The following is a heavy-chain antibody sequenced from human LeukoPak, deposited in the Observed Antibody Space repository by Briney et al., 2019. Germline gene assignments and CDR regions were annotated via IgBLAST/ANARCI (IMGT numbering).Heavy chain of an antibody. Sequence: GGALRLSCAPSGFTFCGYAMRSGCEAPGKGRGWEAFVLDDANNQYYADSIKGRFTISRDNSENTLYLQMNSLRAEDTAVYYCAKGVGSGWYYFDYWGQGTLVTVSS. CDR2: VLDDANNQ. D-gene: IGHD6-19*01. CDR3: AKGVGSGWYYFDY. J-gene: IGHJ4*02. V-gene: IGHV3-30*02. CDR1: GFTFCGYA.